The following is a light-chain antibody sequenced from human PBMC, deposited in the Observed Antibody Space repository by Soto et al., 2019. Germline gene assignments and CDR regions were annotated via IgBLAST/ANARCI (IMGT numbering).Light chain of an antibody. CDR3: SSFTRSSTVL. Sequence: QSALTQPASVSGSLGQSITISCTGTSSDVGGYNYVSWYQHHPGKDPKVVIFEVTKRPSGVSSRFSGSKSGNTASLTVSGLQAEDEGDYYCSSFTRSSTVLFGGGTKLTVL. V-gene: IGLV2-14*01. CDR2: EVT. CDR1: SSDVGGYNY. J-gene: IGLJ2*01.